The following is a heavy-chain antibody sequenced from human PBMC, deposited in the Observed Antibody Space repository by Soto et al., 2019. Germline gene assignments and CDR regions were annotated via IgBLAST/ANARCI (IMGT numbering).Heavy chain of an antibody. CDR1: GFTFSTYG. CDR2: ISYDGSNR. CDR3: AKDPNPNSGSLNWFDP. J-gene: IGHJ5*02. D-gene: IGHD1-26*01. V-gene: IGHV3-30*18. Sequence: QVQLVESGGGVVQPGRFLRLSCAASGFTFSTYGMHWVRQAPGKGLEGVAVISYDGSNRNYADSVQGRFTISRDDSKNTLYLQMNSLRVEDTAVYYCAKDPNPNSGSLNWFDPWGQGTLVTVSS.